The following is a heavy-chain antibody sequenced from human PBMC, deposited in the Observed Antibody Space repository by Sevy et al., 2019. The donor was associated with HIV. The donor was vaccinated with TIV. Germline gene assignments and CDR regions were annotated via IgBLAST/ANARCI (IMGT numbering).Heavy chain of an antibody. CDR2: IHSGGKI. CDR1: GFSVSSNY. J-gene: IGHJ6*02. D-gene: IGHD2-15*01. CDR3: AREDIVLGEDNYYGIDV. Sequence: GGSLRLSCAASGFSVSSNYMSWVRQAPGKGPEWVSAIHSGGKISYADSVQGRFTISRDNSKNTLYLQMNSLRAEDTAGYYCAREDIVLGEDNYYGIDVWGQGTTVTVSS. V-gene: IGHV3-53*01.